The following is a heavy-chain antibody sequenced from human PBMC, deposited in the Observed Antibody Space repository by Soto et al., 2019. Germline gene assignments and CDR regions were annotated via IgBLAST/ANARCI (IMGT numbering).Heavy chain of an antibody. CDR2: IRSKANSYAT. CDR1: GFNFSNYA. D-gene: IGHD2-2*01. Sequence: PGGSLRLSCAASGFNFSNYAMNRVRQAPGKGLEWVGRIRSKANSYATAYAASVKGRFTISRDDSKNTAYLQMNSLKTEDTAVYYCTTYLSQLPRVSNEKIFDYWGQGTLVTVSS. CDR3: TTYLSQLPRVSNEKIFDY. V-gene: IGHV3-73*01. J-gene: IGHJ4*02.